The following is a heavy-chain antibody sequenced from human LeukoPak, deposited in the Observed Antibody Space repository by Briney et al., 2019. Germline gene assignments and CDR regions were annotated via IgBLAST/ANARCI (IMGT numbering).Heavy chain of an antibody. D-gene: IGHD1-26*01. CDR3: ATRPTVGGTTPTFDY. CDR1: GFTFSNYA. V-gene: IGHV3-23*01. Sequence: GGSLRPSCAASGFTFSNYAMNWVRQAPGRGLEWVSAISGTGGSTYYADSVKGRFTISRDNSKNTLYLQMNSLRAEDTAIYSCATRPTVGGTTPTFDYWGQGTLVTVSS. CDR2: ISGTGGST. J-gene: IGHJ4*02.